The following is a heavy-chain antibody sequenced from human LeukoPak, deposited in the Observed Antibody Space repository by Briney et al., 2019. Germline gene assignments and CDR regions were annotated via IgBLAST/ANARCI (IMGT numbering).Heavy chain of an antibody. J-gene: IGHJ5*02. V-gene: IGHV3-21*01. CDR1: GFTFSSYS. CDR3: ARAKGRNSPVNP. Sequence: GGSLRLSCAASGFTFSSYSMNWVRQAPGKGLEWVSSISSSSSYIYYADSVKGRFTISRDNAKNSLYLQMNSLRAEDTAVYYCARAKGRNSPVNPWGQGTLVTVSS. D-gene: IGHD5-18*01. CDR2: ISSSSSYI.